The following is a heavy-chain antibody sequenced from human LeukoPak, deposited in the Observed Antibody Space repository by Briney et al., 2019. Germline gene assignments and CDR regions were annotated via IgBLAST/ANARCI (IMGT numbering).Heavy chain of an antibody. J-gene: IGHJ4*02. CDR2: IKEDGSEK. D-gene: IGHD3-22*01. Sequence: GGSLRLSCAASGFTFSDYYMSWVRQAPGKGLEWVANIKEDGSEKYYGDSVKGRFTFSRDNAKNSLYLEMNSLRVEDTAVYYCARDSSGYQWGQGTLVTVSS. V-gene: IGHV3-7*01. CDR1: GFTFSDYY. CDR3: ARDSSGYQ.